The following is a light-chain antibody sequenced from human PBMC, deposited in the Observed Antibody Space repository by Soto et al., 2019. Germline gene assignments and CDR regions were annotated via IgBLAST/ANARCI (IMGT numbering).Light chain of an antibody. CDR3: KSYAGSNTYV. Sequence: QSALTQPPSASGSPGQSVTISCTGNKNDIGVYDFVAWYQHHPGKAPLLIIYEVVQRPSGVPDRFSGSKSGNTASLTVSGLLAADEGDYFCKSYAGSNTYVFGSGTKVTVL. V-gene: IGLV2-8*01. CDR1: KNDIGVYDF. J-gene: IGLJ1*01. CDR2: EVV.